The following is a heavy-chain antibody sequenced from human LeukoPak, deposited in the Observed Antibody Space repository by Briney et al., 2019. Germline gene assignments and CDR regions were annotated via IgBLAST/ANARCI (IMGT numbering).Heavy chain of an antibody. J-gene: IGHJ4*02. Sequence: SETLSLTCTVSGGSISSYYWSWIRHPPGKGLEWIGYIYYSGSTNHNPSLKSRVTISVDTSKNQFSLKLSSVTAADTAVYYCARHTLGSYNFDYWGQGTLVTVSS. CDR3: ARHTLGSYNFDY. D-gene: IGHD2/OR15-2a*01. V-gene: IGHV4-59*08. CDR1: GGSISSYY. CDR2: IYYSGST.